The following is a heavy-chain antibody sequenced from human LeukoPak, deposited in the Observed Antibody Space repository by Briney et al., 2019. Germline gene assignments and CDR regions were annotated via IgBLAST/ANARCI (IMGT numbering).Heavy chain of an antibody. CDR3: ARGFDGVAGWFDP. J-gene: IGHJ5*02. D-gene: IGHD3-9*01. CDR2: ISDRGST. CDR1: GGSFSGYY. Sequence: SETLSLTCAVYGGSFSGYYWSWIRQPPGKELQWIAYISDRGSTKYNLSLKSRVTISVDTSKNQFSLKLSDVIAADTAVYYCARGFDGVAGWFDPWGQGTLVTVSS. V-gene: IGHV4-59*01.